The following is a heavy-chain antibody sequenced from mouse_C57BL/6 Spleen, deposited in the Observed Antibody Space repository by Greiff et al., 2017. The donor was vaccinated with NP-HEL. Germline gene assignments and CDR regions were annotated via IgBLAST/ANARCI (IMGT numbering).Heavy chain of an antibody. CDR2: IYPRSGNT. D-gene: IGHD3-2*02. J-gene: IGHJ3*01. Sequence: VQLQQSGAELARPGASVKLSCKASGYTFTSYGISWVKQRTGQGLEWIGEIYPRSGNTYYNEKFKGKATLTADKSSSTAYMELRSLTSEDSAVYFCAREGEASWFAYWGQGTLVTVSA. V-gene: IGHV1-81*01. CDR3: AREGEASWFAY. CDR1: GYTFTSYG.